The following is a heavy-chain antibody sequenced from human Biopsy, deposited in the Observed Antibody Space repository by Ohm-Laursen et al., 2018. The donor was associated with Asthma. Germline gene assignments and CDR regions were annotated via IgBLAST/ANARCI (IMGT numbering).Heavy chain of an antibody. CDR3: ARVQKSPGDRWFDP. CDR2: VNPNGGAT. Sequence: ASVKVSCNASAYTFIGYHLHWVRQAPGEGLEWMGRVNPNGGATIYAQKFQGRVTMTRDTSISTAYMELSRLTSDDTAVYYCARVQKSPGDRWFDPWGQGTLVTVSS. V-gene: IGHV1-2*06. J-gene: IGHJ5*02. CDR1: AYTFIGYH. D-gene: IGHD7-27*01.